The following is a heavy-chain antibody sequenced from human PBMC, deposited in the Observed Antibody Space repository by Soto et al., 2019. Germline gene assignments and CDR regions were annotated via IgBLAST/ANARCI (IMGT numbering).Heavy chain of an antibody. Sequence: SETLSLTCTVSGAPMNSYHWSWIRQPAGKGLEWIGHIHSSGSTNYNPSLKSRVTMSVDTSKNQFSLRLMSLTAADTAVYYCARDQGVAAAGITWFDPWGRGSLVTVSS. CDR1: GAPMNSYH. J-gene: IGHJ5*02. V-gene: IGHV4-4*07. D-gene: IGHD6-13*01. CDR3: ARDQGVAAAGITWFDP. CDR2: IHSSGST.